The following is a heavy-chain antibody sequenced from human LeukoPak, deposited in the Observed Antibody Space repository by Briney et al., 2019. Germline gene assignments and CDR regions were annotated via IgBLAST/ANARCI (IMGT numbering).Heavy chain of an antibody. Sequence: GRSLRLSCAASGFTFSSYAMHWVRQAPGKGLEWVAVISYDGSNKYYADSVKGRFTISRDNSKNTLYLQMNSPRAEDTAVYYCARWYGDYFDYWGQGTLVTVSS. V-gene: IGHV3-30-3*01. J-gene: IGHJ4*02. CDR1: GFTFSSYA. CDR2: ISYDGSNK. D-gene: IGHD4-17*01. CDR3: ARWYGDYFDY.